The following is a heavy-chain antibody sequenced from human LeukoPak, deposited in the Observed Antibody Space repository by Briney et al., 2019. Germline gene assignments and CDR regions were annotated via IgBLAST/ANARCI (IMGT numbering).Heavy chain of an antibody. J-gene: IGHJ4*02. Sequence: ASVKVSCKASGYTLTSYYLHWVRQAPGQGLEWMAIINPSGGSTSHAQKFQGRVTMTRDTSASTVYMELSSLRSEDTAMYYCARGSTSDWPLDHWGQETLVTISS. D-gene: IGHD2-2*01. CDR3: ARGSTSDWPLDH. CDR2: INPSGGST. V-gene: IGHV1-46*01. CDR1: GYTLTSYY.